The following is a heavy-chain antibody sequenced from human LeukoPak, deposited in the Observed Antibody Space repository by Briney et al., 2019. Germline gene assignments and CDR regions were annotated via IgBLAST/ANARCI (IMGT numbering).Heavy chain of an antibody. V-gene: IGHV3-48*04. CDR2: ISSSGSTI. Sequence: GGPLRLSCAASGFTFSTYTMNWVRQAPGKGLEWVSYISSSGSTIYYADSVKGRFTISRDNAKNSLYLQMNSLRAEDTAVYYCAELGITMIGGVWGKGTTVTISS. J-gene: IGHJ6*04. D-gene: IGHD3-10*02. CDR1: GFTFSTYT. CDR3: AELGITMIGGV.